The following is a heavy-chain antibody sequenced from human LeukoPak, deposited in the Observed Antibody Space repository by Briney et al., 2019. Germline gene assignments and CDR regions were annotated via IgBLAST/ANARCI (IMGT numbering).Heavy chain of an antibody. J-gene: IGHJ4*02. CDR1: GFTFSSYA. V-gene: IGHV3-23*01. Sequence: PGGSLRLSCAASGFTFSSYAMNWLRQAPGKGLECVSAISGSGGSTYYADSVKGRFTISRDNSKNTLYLQMNSLRVEDTAIYFCAKDSTYDSSGYYDYWGQGTLVTVSS. D-gene: IGHD3-22*01. CDR3: AKDSTYDSSGYYDY. CDR2: ISGSGGST.